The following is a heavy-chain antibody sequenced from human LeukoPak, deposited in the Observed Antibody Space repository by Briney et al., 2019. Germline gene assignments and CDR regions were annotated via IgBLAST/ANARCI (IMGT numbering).Heavy chain of an antibody. Sequence: PGGSLRLSCAASGFTFSSYWMGWVRQAPGKGLEWVSAISGSGGSTYYADSVKGRFSISRDNSKNTLYLQMNSLRAEDTAAYYCARSGLNRFDYWGQGTLVTVSS. V-gene: IGHV3-23*01. CDR2: ISGSGGST. D-gene: IGHD2-15*01. CDR3: ARSGLNRFDY. CDR1: GFTFSSYW. J-gene: IGHJ4*02.